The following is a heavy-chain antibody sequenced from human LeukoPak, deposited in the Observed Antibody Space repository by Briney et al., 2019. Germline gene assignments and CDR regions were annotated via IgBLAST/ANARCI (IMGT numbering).Heavy chain of an antibody. Sequence: ASVKVSCKASGYTLTSYYLHWVRQAPGQGLEWMAIINPSGGSTSHAQKFQGRVTMTRDTSASTVYMELSSLRSEDTAVYYCASSVRYYDILTGSDYWGQGTLVTVSS. CDR1: GYTLTSYY. CDR3: ASSVRYYDILTGSDY. CDR2: INPSGGST. D-gene: IGHD3-9*01. V-gene: IGHV1-46*01. J-gene: IGHJ4*02.